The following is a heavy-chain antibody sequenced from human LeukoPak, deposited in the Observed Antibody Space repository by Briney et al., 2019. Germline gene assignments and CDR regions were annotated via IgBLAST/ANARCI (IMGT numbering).Heavy chain of an antibody. J-gene: IGHJ4*02. V-gene: IGHV4-38-2*02. D-gene: IGHD2-2*02. CDR2: IYHSGST. CDR3: ASLRYCSSTSCYTGRPVGY. CDR1: GYSISSGYY. Sequence: SETLSLTCTVSGYSISSGYYWGWIRQPPGKGLEWIGSIYHSGSTYYNPSPKSRVTISVDTPKNQFSLKLSSVTAADTAVYYCASLRYCSSTSCYTGRPVGYWGQGTLVTVSS.